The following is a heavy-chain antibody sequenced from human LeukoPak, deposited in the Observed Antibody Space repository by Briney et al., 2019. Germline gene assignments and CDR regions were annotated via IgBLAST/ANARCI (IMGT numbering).Heavy chain of an antibody. CDR3: ARGPMTTGDFDY. V-gene: IGHV4-31*03. D-gene: IGHD4-17*01. CDR2: IYYSGST. Sequence: SETLSLTCTVSGGSISSGGYYWSWIRQHPGKGLEWIGYIYYSGSTYYNPSLKSRVTISVDTSKNQFSLKLSSVTAADTAVYYCARGPMTTGDFDYWGQGTLVTVSS. CDR1: GGSISSGGYY. J-gene: IGHJ4*02.